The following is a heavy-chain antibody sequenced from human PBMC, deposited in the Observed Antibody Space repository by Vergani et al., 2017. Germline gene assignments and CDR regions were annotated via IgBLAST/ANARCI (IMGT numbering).Heavy chain of an antibody. J-gene: IGHJ4*02. CDR2: ISGSGGST. CDR1: GFTFSSYA. D-gene: IGHD3-22*01. Sequence: EVQLLESGGGLVQPGGSLRLSCAASGFTFSSYAMSWVRQAPGKGLEWVSAISGSGGSTYYADSVKGRFTISRDNSKNTLYLQMNSLRAEDTAVYYCAKDPWXYYDSSLAPAYFDYWGQGTLVTVSS. V-gene: IGHV3-23*01. CDR3: AKDPWXYYDSSLAPAYFDY.